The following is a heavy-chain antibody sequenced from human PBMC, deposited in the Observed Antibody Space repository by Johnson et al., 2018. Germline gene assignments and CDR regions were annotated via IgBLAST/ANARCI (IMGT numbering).Heavy chain of an antibody. V-gene: IGHV3-33*01. CDR3: ARARAHFAWLGYDAFDI. D-gene: IGHD3-9*01. CDR2: IWYDGSNK. CDR1: GFTFSSYG. Sequence: QVQLVESGGGVVQPGRSLRLSCAASGFTFSSYGMHWVRQAPGKGLEWVAVIWYDGSNKYYADSVKGRFTISRDNSKNTLYLQMNSLRAEDTAVYYCARARAHFAWLGYDAFDIWGQGTMVTVSS. J-gene: IGHJ3*02.